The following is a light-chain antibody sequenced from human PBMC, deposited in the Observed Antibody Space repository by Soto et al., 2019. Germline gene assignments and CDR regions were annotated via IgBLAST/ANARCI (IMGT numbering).Light chain of an antibody. Sequence: EIVLTQSPGTLSLSPGERAILSCGASQTVSSVYLAWYQQKPGLAPRLLIYDAYSSATGIPDRFSGSGSRTDFALTISRLEPEDFAVYYCQHYESPPYTLRQGPKLEI. CDR3: QHYESPPYT. CDR1: QTVSSVY. J-gene: IGKJ2*01. V-gene: IGKV3D-20*01. CDR2: DAY.